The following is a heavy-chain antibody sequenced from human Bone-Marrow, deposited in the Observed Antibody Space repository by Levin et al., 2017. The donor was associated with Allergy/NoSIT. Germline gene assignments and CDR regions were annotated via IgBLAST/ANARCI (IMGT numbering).Heavy chain of an antibody. D-gene: IGHD6-19*01. CDR1: GFTFHTSA. CDR3: VKGSSGWFQEEDS. Sequence: PGGSLRLSCRASGFTFHTSAMTWVRQAPGKGLAWVSAIGGSGDITSYADSVKGRFTVSRDNSQNILFLQMDNLRVEDTAVFYCVKGSSGWFQEEDSWGQGTLLTVSS. J-gene: IGHJ4*02. CDR2: IGGSGDIT. V-gene: IGHV3-23*01.